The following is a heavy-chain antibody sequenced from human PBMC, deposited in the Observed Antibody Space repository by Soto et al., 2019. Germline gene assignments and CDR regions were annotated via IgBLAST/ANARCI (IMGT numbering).Heavy chain of an antibody. D-gene: IGHD1-26*01. J-gene: IGHJ6*02. CDR3: AGVSGSYYFGMDV. CDR1: GGSISSSNW. Sequence: PSETLSLTCAVSGGSISSSNWWSWVRQPPGKGLEWIGEIYHSGSTNYNPSLKSRVTISVDKSKNQFSLKLSSVTAADTAVYYWAGVSGSYYFGMDVWGQGITVTVSS. CDR2: IYHSGST. V-gene: IGHV4-4*02.